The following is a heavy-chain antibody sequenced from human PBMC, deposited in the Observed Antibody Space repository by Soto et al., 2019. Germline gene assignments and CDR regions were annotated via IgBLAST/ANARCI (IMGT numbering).Heavy chain of an antibody. CDR1: GFTFSSYG. J-gene: IGHJ4*02. CDR3: ARDLRIAAAGTFDY. D-gene: IGHD6-13*01. CDR2: IWYDGSNK. Sequence: GGSLRLSCAASGFTFSSYGMHWVRQAPGKGLEWVAVIWYDGSNKYYADSVKGRLTISRDNSKNTLYLQMNSLRAEDTAVYYCARDLRIAAAGTFDYWGQGTLVTVSS. V-gene: IGHV3-33*01.